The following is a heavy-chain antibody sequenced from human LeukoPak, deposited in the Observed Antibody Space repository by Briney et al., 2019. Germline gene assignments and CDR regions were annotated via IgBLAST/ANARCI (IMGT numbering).Heavy chain of an antibody. CDR1: GFTFSTYT. CDR2: ITTSSSYI. Sequence: NPGGSLRLSCAASGFTFSTYTMNWVRQAPGKGLEWVSSITTSSSYIYYADSVKGRFTISRDNAKNSLYLQMNSLRAEDTAVYYCARHVVALGFDYWGQGTLVTVSS. CDR3: ARHVVALGFDY. D-gene: IGHD3-22*01. V-gene: IGHV3-21*01. J-gene: IGHJ4*02.